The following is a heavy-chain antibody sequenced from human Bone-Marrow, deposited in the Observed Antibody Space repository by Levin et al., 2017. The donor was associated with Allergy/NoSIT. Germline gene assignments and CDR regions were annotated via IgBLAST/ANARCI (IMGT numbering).Heavy chain of an antibody. J-gene: IGHJ2*01. Sequence: GESLKISCAASGLVFHNYGMHWVRQAPGKGLEWVAVISYDGNIKKSADSVKGRFTISRHNSENTLYLQMNSLRVEDTALYYCAKDSSYYHDTSGYHDRGEGYFDLWGRGTLVIVSS. D-gene: IGHD3-22*01. CDR1: GLVFHNYG. CDR2: ISYDGNIK. CDR3: AKDSSYYHDTSGYHDRGEGYFDL. V-gene: IGHV3-30*18.